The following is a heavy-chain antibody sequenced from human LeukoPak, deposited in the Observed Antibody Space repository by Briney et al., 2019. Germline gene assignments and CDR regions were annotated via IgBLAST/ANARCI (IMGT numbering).Heavy chain of an antibody. CDR1: GGSISTYY. D-gene: IGHD5-24*01. CDR3: ARGGPRTDDYNFDY. J-gene: IGHJ4*02. CDR2: VYDGGKT. V-gene: IGHV4-59*01. Sequence: SETLSLTCTVSGGSISTYYWTWIRQPPGRGLEWIGYVYDGGKTYYNPSLKGRVTISVDTSNNQFSLKVRSVTAADTAVYYCARGGPRTDDYNFDYWGQGILVSVSS.